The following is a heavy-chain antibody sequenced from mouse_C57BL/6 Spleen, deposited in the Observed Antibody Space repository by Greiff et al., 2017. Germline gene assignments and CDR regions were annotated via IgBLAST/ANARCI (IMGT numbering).Heavy chain of an antibody. V-gene: IGHV3-6*01. J-gene: IGHJ4*01. CDR1: GYSITSGYY. CDR2: ISYDGSN. D-gene: IGHD2-3*01. Sequence: EVQLQQSGPGLVKPSQSLSLSCSVTGYSITSGYYWNWIRQFPGNILDWMGYISYDGSNDYNPSLKNRISITRDTSKNQFFLKLNSVTTEDTATYYCARYDGYLYAMDYWGQGTSVTVSS. CDR3: ARYDGYLYAMDY.